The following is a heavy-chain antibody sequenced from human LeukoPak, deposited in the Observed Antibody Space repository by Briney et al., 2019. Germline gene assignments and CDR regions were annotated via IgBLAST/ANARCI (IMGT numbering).Heavy chain of an antibody. CDR3: ARVKVVGATAFDI. Sequence: GGSLRLSCTASGFTFSNYNMNWVRQAPGKGLEWVSSISSSSSYIYYADSVKGRFTISRDNAKNSLYLQMNSLRAEDTAVYYCARVKVVGATAFDIWGQGTMVTVSS. CDR1: GFTFSNYN. V-gene: IGHV3-21*01. D-gene: IGHD1-26*01. J-gene: IGHJ3*02. CDR2: ISSSSSYI.